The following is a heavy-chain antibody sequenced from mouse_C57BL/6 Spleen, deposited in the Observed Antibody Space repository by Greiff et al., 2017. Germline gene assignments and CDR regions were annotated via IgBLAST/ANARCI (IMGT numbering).Heavy chain of an antibody. J-gene: IGHJ3*01. D-gene: IGHD4-1*01. V-gene: IGHV1-64*01. Sequence: QVQLKQPGAELVKPGASVKLSCKASGYTFTSYWMHWVKQRPGQGLEWIGMIHPNSGSTNYNEKFKSKATLTVDKSSSTAYMQLSSLTSEDSAVYYCARIGTRGFAYWGQGTLVTVSA. CDR1: GYTFTSYW. CDR3: ARIGTRGFAY. CDR2: IHPNSGST.